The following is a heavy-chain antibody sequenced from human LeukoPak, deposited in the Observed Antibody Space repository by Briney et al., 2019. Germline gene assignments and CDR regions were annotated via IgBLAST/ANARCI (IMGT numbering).Heavy chain of an antibody. V-gene: IGHV3-23*01. CDR3: AKDYHSYVFDY. CDR1: GFTFCSYA. Sequence: HPGGSLRLSCAASGFTFCSYAMSWLAQAQGKELEWVVASIGSGGSTYYADSVQGRFTISRDNSKNTLDLQMNSRRAEDTAVYYCAKDYHSYVFDYWGQGTLVTVSS. CDR2: SIGSGGST. J-gene: IGHJ4*02. D-gene: IGHD5-18*01.